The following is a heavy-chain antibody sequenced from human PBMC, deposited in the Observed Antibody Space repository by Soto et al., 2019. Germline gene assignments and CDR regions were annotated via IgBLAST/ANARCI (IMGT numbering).Heavy chain of an antibody. CDR2: IIPIFGTA. Sequence: SVKVSCKASGYTFTGYYMHWVRQAPGQGLEWMGGIIPIFGTANYAQKFQGRVTITADESTSTAYMELSSLRSEDTAVYYCAYNTLRPGVGATLHLDYWGQGTLVTVSS. CDR1: GYTFTGYY. D-gene: IGHD1-26*01. V-gene: IGHV1-69*13. J-gene: IGHJ4*02. CDR3: AYNTLRPGVGATLHLDY.